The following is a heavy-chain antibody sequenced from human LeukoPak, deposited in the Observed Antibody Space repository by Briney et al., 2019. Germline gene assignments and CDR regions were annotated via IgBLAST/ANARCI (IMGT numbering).Heavy chain of an antibody. J-gene: IGHJ4*02. Sequence: ASVKVSCKASGYTFTSYSMHWVRQAPGQGLEWMGIINPSDGSTSYAQKFQGRVTMTTDTSTSTAYMELRSLRSDDTAVYYCARDGDQYSSGWFEGYWGQGTLVTVSS. D-gene: IGHD6-19*01. V-gene: IGHV1-46*01. CDR2: INPSDGST. CDR1: GYTFTSYS. CDR3: ARDGDQYSSGWFEGY.